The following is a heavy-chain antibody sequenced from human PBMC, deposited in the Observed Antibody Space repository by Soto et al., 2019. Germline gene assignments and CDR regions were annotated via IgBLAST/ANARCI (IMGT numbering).Heavy chain of an antibody. Sequence: QVQLQQSGAGLLKPSETLSLTCDVYGGAFSGYIWTWIRQTPGKGLQWIGQINHSGSSNYNPSLNCRLTISVHPSNSQFTLKLRSVTAADTVVYYCAGGHISASHYSGGWYYFDSWGQGTQVTVSS. D-gene: IGHD1-26*01. J-gene: IGHJ4*02. CDR2: INHSGSS. V-gene: IGHV4-34*01. CDR1: GGAFSGYI. CDR3: AGGHISASHYSGGWYYFDS.